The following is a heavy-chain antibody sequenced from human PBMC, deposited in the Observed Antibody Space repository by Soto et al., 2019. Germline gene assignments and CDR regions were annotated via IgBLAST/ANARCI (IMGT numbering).Heavy chain of an antibody. CDR1: VGSIRSSR. V-gene: IGHV4-4*07. J-gene: IGHJ5*02. Sequence: SETLSLTCPVYVGSIRSSRWRCIRQHAGKGLERFGRFLNYGSTHYNPSRKSRVTVSVDTSRNQFFLTLRSVSAADSAVYHCGREGGETWDYEASWGQGTRVTVS. CDR3: GREGGETWDYEAS. D-gene: IGHD1-7*01. CDR2: FLNYGST.